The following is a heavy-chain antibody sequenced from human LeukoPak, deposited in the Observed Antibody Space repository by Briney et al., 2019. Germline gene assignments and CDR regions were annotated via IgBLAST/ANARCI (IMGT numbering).Heavy chain of an antibody. J-gene: IGHJ4*02. CDR2: ISWDGGTT. CDR3: AKGAAAGSSLDY. V-gene: IGHV3-43*01. CDR1: GFTFDDYT. Sequence: AGGSLRLSCAASGFTFDDYTMHWVRHAPGKGLEWVSLISWDGGTTYYADSVKGRFTISRDNSKNSLYLQMNSLRTEDTALYYCAKGAAAGSSLDYWGQGTLVTVSS. D-gene: IGHD6-13*01.